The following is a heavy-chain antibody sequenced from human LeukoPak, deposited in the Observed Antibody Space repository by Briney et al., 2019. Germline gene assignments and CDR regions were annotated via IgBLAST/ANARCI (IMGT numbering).Heavy chain of an antibody. CDR1: GGSFSGYY. D-gene: IGHD3-3*01. V-gene: IGHV4-34*01. J-gene: IGHJ4*02. CDR3: AGEGITIFGEHFDY. CDR2: INHSGST. Sequence: SETLSLXCAVYGGSFSGYYWSWIRQPPGKGLECIGEINHSGSTNYNPSLKSRVTISVDTSKNQFSLKLSSVTAADTAVYYCAGEGITIFGEHFDYWGQGTLVTVSS.